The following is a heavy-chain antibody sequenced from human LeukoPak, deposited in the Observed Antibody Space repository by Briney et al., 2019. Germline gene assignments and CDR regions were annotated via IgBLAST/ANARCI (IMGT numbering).Heavy chain of an antibody. Sequence: SETLSLTCTVSGGSISSHYWSWIRQPPGKGLEWIGYIYYSGSTNYNPSLKSRVTISVDTSKNQFSLKLSSVTAAGTAVYYCARANSNPFWSGYRYFDYWGQGTLVTVSS. CDR3: ARANSNPFWSGYRYFDY. CDR1: GGSISSHY. J-gene: IGHJ4*02. V-gene: IGHV4-59*11. D-gene: IGHD3-3*01. CDR2: IYYSGST.